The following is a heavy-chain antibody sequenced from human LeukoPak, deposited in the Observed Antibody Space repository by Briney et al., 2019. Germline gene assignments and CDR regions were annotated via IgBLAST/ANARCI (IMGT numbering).Heavy chain of an antibody. Sequence: PGGSLRLSCAASGFTFSSYSMNWVRQAPGKGLEWVSSISSSSSYIYYADSVKGRFTISRDNAKNSLYLQMSSLRAEDTAVYYCARSEATMSATDYWGQGTLVTVSS. J-gene: IGHJ4*02. V-gene: IGHV3-21*01. CDR2: ISSSSSYI. CDR1: GFTFSSYS. CDR3: ARSEATMSATDY. D-gene: IGHD6-25*01.